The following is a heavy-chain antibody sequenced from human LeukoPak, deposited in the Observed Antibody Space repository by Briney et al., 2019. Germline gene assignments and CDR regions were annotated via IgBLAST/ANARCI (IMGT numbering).Heavy chain of an antibody. Sequence: ASVKVSCKASGYTFTGYYAHWVRQAPGQGLEWMGWISPNSGATRYEQKFQGRVTMTRDTSISTANMELSRLRSDDTAMYYCARHGINWNHYYFDYWGQGTLVTVSS. CDR2: ISPNSGAT. CDR1: GYTFTGYY. CDR3: ARHGINWNHYYFDY. J-gene: IGHJ4*02. V-gene: IGHV1-2*02. D-gene: IGHD1-14*01.